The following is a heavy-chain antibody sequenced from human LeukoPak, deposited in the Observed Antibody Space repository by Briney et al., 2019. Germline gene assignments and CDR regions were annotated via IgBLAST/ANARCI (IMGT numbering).Heavy chain of an antibody. Sequence: ASVKVSCKASGYTFTGYYMHWVRQAPGQGLEWMGWINPNSGGTNYAQKFQGRVTMTRDTSISTAYMELSRLRSDDTAVYYCARTVELWFGELLPDYYDGMDVWGQGTTVTVSS. CDR3: ARTVELWFGELLPDYYDGMDV. J-gene: IGHJ6*02. CDR2: INPNSGGT. CDR1: GYTFTGYY. V-gene: IGHV1-2*02. D-gene: IGHD3-10*01.